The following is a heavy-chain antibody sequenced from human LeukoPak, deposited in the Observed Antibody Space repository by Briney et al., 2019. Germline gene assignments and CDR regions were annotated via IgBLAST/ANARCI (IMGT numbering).Heavy chain of an antibody. D-gene: IGHD6-19*01. Sequence: SETLSLTCTVSGGSISSYYWNWIRQPPGKGLEWIGYIYDSGNTNYNPSLRSRVTISVDTSKNQFSLKLSSVTAADTAVYYCARGFGIAVTGRPSIRYFDFWGQGTLVTVSS. J-gene: IGHJ4*02. CDR1: GGSISSYY. V-gene: IGHV4-59*01. CDR3: ARGFGIAVTGRPSIRYFDF. CDR2: IYDSGNT.